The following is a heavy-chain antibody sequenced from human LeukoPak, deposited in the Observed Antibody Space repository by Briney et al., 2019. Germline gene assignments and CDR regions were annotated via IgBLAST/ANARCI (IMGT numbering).Heavy chain of an antibody. CDR2: IYTSGST. CDR3: ARDSGIVVVPAAIRAPGYFDY. Sequence: SETLSLTCTVSGGSISSGSYYWSWIRQPAGKGLEWIGRIYTSGSTNYNPSLKSRVTISVDTSKNQFSLKLSSVTAADTAVYYCARDSGIVVVPAAIRAPGYFDYWGQGTLVTVSS. CDR1: GGSISSGSYY. J-gene: IGHJ4*02. V-gene: IGHV4-61*02. D-gene: IGHD2-2*02.